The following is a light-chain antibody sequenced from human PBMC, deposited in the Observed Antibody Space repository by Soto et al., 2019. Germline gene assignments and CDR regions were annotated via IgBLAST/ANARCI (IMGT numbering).Light chain of an antibody. CDR1: QSVSAN. V-gene: IGKV3-15*01. CDR2: RAS. CDR3: QQYNSWPIT. J-gene: IGKJ5*01. Sequence: EVLMTQSPDTLYVSPGERVTLSCRASQSVSANLAWYQQKPGQGPRLLVYRASTRTLGIPARFSGSESGTEFTLTISILQSEDFAVYYCQQYNSWPITFGQGKRLEI.